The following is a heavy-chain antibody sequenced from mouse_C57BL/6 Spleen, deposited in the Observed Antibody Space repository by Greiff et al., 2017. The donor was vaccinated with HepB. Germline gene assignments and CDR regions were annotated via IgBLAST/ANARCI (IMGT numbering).Heavy chain of an antibody. CDR1: GYTFTSYW. D-gene: IGHD2-4*01. V-gene: IGHV1-69*01. Sequence: QVHVKQPGAELVMPGASVKLSCKASGYTFTSYWMHWVKQRPGQGLEWIGEIDPSDSYTNYNQKFKGKSTLTVDKSSSTAYMQLSSLTSEDSAVYYCARGGGLRDWYFDVWGTGTTVTVSS. CDR2: IDPSDSYT. J-gene: IGHJ1*03. CDR3: ARGGGLRDWYFDV.